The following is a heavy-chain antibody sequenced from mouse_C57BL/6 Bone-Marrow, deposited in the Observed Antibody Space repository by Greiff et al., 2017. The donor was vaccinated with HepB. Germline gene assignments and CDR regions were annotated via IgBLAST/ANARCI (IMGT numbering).Heavy chain of an antibody. CDR1: GFNIKDDY. V-gene: IGHV14-4*01. CDR2: IDPENGDT. CDR3: TMGSSYDYYAMDY. Sequence: EVMLVESGAELVRPGASVKLSCTASGFNIKDDYMHWVKQRPEQGLEWIGWIDPENGDTEYASKFQGKATITADTSSNTAYLQLSSLTSEDTAVYYCTMGSSYDYYAMDYWGQGTSVTVSS. D-gene: IGHD1-1*01. J-gene: IGHJ4*01.